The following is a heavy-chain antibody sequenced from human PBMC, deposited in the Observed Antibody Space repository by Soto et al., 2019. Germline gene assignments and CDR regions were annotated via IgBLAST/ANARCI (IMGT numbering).Heavy chain of an antibody. V-gene: IGHV3-48*02. CDR1: GFTSSSYS. Sequence: GGSLRLSCAASGFTSSSYSMNWVRQAPGKGLEWVSYISSSSSTIYYADSVKGRFTISRDNAKNSPYLQMNSLRDEDTAVYYCARDSKPVYCSGGSCYYHYFDYWGQGTLVTVSS. J-gene: IGHJ4*02. D-gene: IGHD2-15*01. CDR2: ISSSSSTI. CDR3: ARDSKPVYCSGGSCYYHYFDY.